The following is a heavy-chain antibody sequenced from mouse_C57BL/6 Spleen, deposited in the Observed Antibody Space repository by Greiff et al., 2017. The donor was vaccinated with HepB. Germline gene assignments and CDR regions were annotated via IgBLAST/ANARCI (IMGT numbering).Heavy chain of an antibody. CDR1: GFTFSGYY. D-gene: IGHD1-1*01. CDR3: ARLGSSFAFAY. CDR2: ISNGGGSN. V-gene: IGHV5-12*01. Sequence: EVQLVESGGGLVQPGGSLKLSCAASGFTFSGYYMYWVRQTPEKRLEWVAYISNGGGSNYYPDTVKGRFTISRDNAKNTLYLQMSRLKSEDTAMYYCARLGSSFAFAYWGQGTLVTVSA. J-gene: IGHJ3*01.